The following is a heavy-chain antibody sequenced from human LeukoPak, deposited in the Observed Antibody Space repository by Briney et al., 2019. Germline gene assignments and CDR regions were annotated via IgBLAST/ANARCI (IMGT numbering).Heavy chain of an antibody. V-gene: IGHV1-8*01. D-gene: IGHD3-3*01. CDR2: MNPNSGNT. J-gene: IGHJ6*02. CDR1: GYTFTSYD. Sequence: GASVKVSCKASGYTFTSYDINWVRQATGQGLEWMGWMNPNSGNTGYAQKFQGRVTMTRNTSISTAYMELSSLRSDDTAVYYCARGPRRFLEWLYYYYGMDVWGQGTTVTVSS. CDR3: ARGPRRFLEWLYYYYGMDV.